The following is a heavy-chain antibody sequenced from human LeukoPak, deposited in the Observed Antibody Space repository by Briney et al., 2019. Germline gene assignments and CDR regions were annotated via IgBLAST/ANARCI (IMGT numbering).Heavy chain of an antibody. D-gene: IGHD3-22*01. Sequence: GGSLRLSCAASGFTFSRYWMSWVRQAPGKGLEWVANIEQDGSEKNYLDSVKGRFTISRDNAKNSLYLQMNSLRAEDTALYYCARDLSRYPYYYDSSGPGTWGQGTLVTVSS. V-gene: IGHV3-7*03. CDR1: GFTFSRYW. CDR2: IEQDGSEK. CDR3: ARDLSRYPYYYDSSGPGT. J-gene: IGHJ5*02.